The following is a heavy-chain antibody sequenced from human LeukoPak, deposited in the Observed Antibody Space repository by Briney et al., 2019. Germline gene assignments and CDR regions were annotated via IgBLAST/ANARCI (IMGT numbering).Heavy chain of an antibody. CDR1: GFSFSTSD. CDR3: ARVLPGSGSYDY. Sequence: GGSLRLSCAASGFSFSTSDMHWVRHSTGKGLEWVSAIGTVGDTYYAASVRGRFTIPREDDKSSLYLQMNNLRVGDTAVYYCARVLPGSGSYDYWGQGTLVSVSS. J-gene: IGHJ4*02. CDR2: IGTVGDT. D-gene: IGHD3-10*01. V-gene: IGHV3-13*04.